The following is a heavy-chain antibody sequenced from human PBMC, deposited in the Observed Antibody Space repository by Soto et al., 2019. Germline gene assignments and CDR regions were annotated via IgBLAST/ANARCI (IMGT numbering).Heavy chain of an antibody. CDR2: ISHSGGT. V-gene: IGHV4-34*01. Sequence: PSETLSLTCAVYGGSFSSYYWTWIRQSPGKGLEWIGEISHSGGTNYNPSLKSRVSISLDTSKSQFSLKLNSVTAADTAVYYCARRQLLWFGDLLENKWFDPWGQGTLVTVSS. CDR3: ARRQLLWFGDLLENKWFDP. CDR1: GGSFSSYY. D-gene: IGHD3-10*01. J-gene: IGHJ5*02.